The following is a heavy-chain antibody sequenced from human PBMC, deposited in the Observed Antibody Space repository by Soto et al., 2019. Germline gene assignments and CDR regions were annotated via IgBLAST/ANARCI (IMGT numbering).Heavy chain of an antibody. CDR2: IYYTGST. Sequence: SETLSLTCTVSGGSISNFYWDWIRQPPGKGLEWIGYIYYTGSTNYNPSLKGRVTISVDTTKNQFSLKLSSVTAADTAVYYCARDMAVDDYDAFDIWSQGTMVTVSS. CDR1: GGSISNFY. V-gene: IGHV4-59*01. D-gene: IGHD6-19*01. J-gene: IGHJ3*02. CDR3: ARDMAVDDYDAFDI.